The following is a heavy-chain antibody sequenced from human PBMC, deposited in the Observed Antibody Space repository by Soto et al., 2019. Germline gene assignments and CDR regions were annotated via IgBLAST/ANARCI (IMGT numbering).Heavy chain of an antibody. CDR3: AKDAWVTTSRLDP. CDR1: GYPFTDYG. Sequence: QVQLVQSGAEVKKSGASVRVSCKTSGYPFTDYGMHWVRQAPGQGLEWMGWFDPGRGNTHSSQKFQGRVTFTTDTSASTAYMELSSLTSDDTSIYYCAKDAWVTTSRLDPWGQGTLVTVSS. D-gene: IGHD4-17*01. J-gene: IGHJ5*02. V-gene: IGHV1-3*01. CDR2: FDPGRGNT.